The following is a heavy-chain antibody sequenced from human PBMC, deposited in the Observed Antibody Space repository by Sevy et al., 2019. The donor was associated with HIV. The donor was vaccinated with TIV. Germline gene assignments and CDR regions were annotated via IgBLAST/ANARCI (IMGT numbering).Heavy chain of an antibody. CDR1: GGSISSGGYY. V-gene: IGHV4-31*03. Sequence: SETLSLTCTVSGGSISSGGYYWSWIRQHPGKGLEWIGYIYYSGSTYYNPSLKSRVTISVDTSKNQFSLKLSSVTVADTAVYYCARGGYCSSTSCYKWFDPWGQGTLVTVSS. CDR3: ARGGYCSSTSCYKWFDP. D-gene: IGHD2-2*02. CDR2: IYYSGST. J-gene: IGHJ5*02.